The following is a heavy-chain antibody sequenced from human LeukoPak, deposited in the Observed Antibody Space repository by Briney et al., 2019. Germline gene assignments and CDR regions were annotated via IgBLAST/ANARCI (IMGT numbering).Heavy chain of an antibody. V-gene: IGHV4-59*11. CDR2: IYYSGST. J-gene: IGHJ5*02. CDR1: GGSISSHY. Sequence: ASETLSLTCTVSGGSISSHYWSWIRQPPGKGLEWIGYIYYSGSTNYNPSLKSRVTISVDTSKNQFSLKLSSVSAADTAVYYCARLYDFWSGYPNWFDPWGQGTLVTVSS. D-gene: IGHD3-3*01. CDR3: ARLYDFWSGYPNWFDP.